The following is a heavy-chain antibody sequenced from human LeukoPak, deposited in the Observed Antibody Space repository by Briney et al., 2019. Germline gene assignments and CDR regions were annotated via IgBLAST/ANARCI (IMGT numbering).Heavy chain of an antibody. CDR1: GYSISNGYY. V-gene: IGHV4-31*03. CDR2: IYYSGST. Sequence: SETLSLTCTVSGYSISNGYYWSWIRQHPGKGLEWIGYIYYSGSTYYNPSLKSRVTISVDTSKNQFSLKLSSVTAADTAVYYCATMEYYYDSSGYYSYYGMDVWGQGTTVTVSS. D-gene: IGHD3-22*01. J-gene: IGHJ6*02. CDR3: ATMEYYYDSSGYYSYYGMDV.